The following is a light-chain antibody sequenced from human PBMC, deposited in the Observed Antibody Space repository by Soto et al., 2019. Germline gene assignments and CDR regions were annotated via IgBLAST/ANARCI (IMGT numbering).Light chain of an antibody. V-gene: IGLV2-14*03. J-gene: IGLJ2*01. CDR1: SSDIGAYNY. CDR2: DVN. Sequence: LTQPASVSGSPGQSITISCTGTSSDIGAYNYVSWYQQHPGKAPKLMIYDVNIRPSGVSNRFSGSKSGNTASLTISGLQAEDEADYYCTSWTTSTTMIFGGGTKVTVL. CDR3: TSWTTSTTMI.